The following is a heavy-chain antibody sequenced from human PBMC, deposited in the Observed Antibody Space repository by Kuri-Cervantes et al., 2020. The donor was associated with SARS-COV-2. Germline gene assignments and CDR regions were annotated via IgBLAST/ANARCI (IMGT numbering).Heavy chain of an antibody. CDR1: GFTFSNYA. CDR2: ISGAGDST. V-gene: IGHV3-23*01. J-gene: IGHJ3*02. Sequence: GESLKISCAASGFTFSNYAMSWVRLAPGKGLEWASGISGAGDSTYYADSVKGRFTISRDNSKNTLYLQMNSLRAEDTAVYYCAKDLGGYDRGAFDIWGQGTMVTVSS. D-gene: IGHD5-12*01. CDR3: AKDLGGYDRGAFDI.